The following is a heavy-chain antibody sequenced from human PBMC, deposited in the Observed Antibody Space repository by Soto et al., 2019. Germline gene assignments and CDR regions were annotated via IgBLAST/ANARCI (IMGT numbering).Heavy chain of an antibody. V-gene: IGHV5-51*01. Sequence: LGGSLKISCEGSGYCFTSYWIGWVRQMPGKGLEWMGIIYPGDSDTRYSPSFQGQVTISGDKSISTAYLQWSSLRSDDTAVYYCAREKDGTGTYTFDHWGQGSLVTVSS. D-gene: IGHD3-10*01. CDR1: GYCFTSYW. CDR3: AREKDGTGTYTFDH. J-gene: IGHJ4*02. CDR2: IYPGDSDT.